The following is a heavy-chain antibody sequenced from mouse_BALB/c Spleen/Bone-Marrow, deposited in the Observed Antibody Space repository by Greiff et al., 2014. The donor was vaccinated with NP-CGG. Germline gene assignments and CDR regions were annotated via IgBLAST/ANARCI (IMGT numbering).Heavy chain of an antibody. J-gene: IGHJ2*02. CDR1: GYTFTTYT. CDR3: ARWELGGFDY. V-gene: IGHV1-4*01. Sequence: VQGVESGAELARPGASVKMSCKASGYTFTTYTMHWVKQRPGQGLEWIGYINPSSGYTNYNQKFKDTATLTADKSSSTAYLQLCSLTSEDSAVYYCARWELGGFDYWGQGTSLTVSS. D-gene: IGHD4-1*01. CDR2: INPSSGYT.